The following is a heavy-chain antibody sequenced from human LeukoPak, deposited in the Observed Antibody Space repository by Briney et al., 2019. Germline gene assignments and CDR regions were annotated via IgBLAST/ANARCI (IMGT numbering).Heavy chain of an antibody. D-gene: IGHD4-11*01. Sequence: PSETLSLTCTVSGGSISSFYWSWIRQPPGKGLEWIGYIYYTGSTNYNPSLKSRVTISVDTSKNQFSLKLNSVTAADTAVYYCATTVNFNWSDPWGQGALVTVSS. CDR2: IYYTGST. CDR3: ATTVNFNWSDP. J-gene: IGHJ5*02. V-gene: IGHV4-59*01. CDR1: GGSISSFY.